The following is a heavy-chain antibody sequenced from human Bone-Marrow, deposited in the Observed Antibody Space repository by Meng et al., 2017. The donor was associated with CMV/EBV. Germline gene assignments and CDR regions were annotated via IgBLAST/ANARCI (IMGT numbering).Heavy chain of an antibody. Sequence: GESLKISCAASGFTFSSYWMSWVRQAPGKGLEWVANIKQDGSEKYYVDSVKGRFTISRDNAKNSLYLQMNSLRSEDTAVYYCARGLWGPAAIPYDYWGQGTLVTVSS. J-gene: IGHJ4*02. D-gene: IGHD2-2*02. CDR1: GFTFSSYW. CDR3: ARGLWGPAAIPYDY. V-gene: IGHV3-7*03. CDR2: IKQDGSEK.